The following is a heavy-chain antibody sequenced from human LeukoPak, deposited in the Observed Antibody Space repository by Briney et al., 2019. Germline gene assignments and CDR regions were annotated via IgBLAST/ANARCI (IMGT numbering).Heavy chain of an antibody. CDR2: IIPIFGTA. V-gene: IGHV1-69*05. Sequence: SVKVSCKASGGTFSSHAISWVRQAPGQGLEWMGRIIPIFGTANYAQKFQGRVTITTDESTSTAYMELSSLRSEDTAVYYCARASITIFGVDPSEDVWGKGTTVTVSS. D-gene: IGHD3-3*01. J-gene: IGHJ6*04. CDR3: ARASITIFGVDPSEDV. CDR1: GGTFSSHA.